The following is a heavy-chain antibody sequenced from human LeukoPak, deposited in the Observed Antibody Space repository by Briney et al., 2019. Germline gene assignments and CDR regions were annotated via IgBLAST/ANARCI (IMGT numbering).Heavy chain of an antibody. CDR1: GFTVSSNY. D-gene: IGHD3-10*01. V-gene: IGHV3-53*01. CDR2: IYSGGST. Sequence: PGGSLRLFCAASGFTVSSNYMSWVRHAPGKGLEWVSVIYSGGSTYYADSVKGRFTISRDNSKNTRYLQMNSLRAEDTAVYYCASGSGSYRTPYYYMDVWGTGTTVTVSS. J-gene: IGHJ6*03. CDR3: ASGSGSYRTPYYYMDV.